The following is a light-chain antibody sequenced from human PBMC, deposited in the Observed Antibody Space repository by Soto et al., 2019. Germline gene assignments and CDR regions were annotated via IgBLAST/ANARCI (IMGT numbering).Light chain of an antibody. CDR1: SSDVGSYNL. CDR2: EGS. V-gene: IGLV2-23*01. J-gene: IGLJ1*01. CDR3: CSYAGSSNYV. Sequence: QSVLTQPASVSGSPGQSITISCTGTSSDVGSYNLVSWYQQYPGKAPKLMIYEGSKRPSGVSNRFSGSKSGNTASLTISGLQAEDEADYYCCSYAGSSNYVFGTGTKVT.